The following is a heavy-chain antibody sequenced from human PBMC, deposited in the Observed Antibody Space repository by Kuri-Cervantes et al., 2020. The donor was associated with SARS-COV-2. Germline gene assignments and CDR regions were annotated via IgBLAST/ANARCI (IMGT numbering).Heavy chain of an antibody. CDR2: ISYDGSNK. V-gene: IGHV3-30*04. CDR3: AKAGPWPLSSSWDS. J-gene: IGHJ4*02. D-gene: IGHD6-6*01. CDR1: GFTFSSYA. Sequence: GGSLRLSCAASGFTFSSYAMHWVRQAPGKGLEWVAVISYDGSNKYYADSVKGRFTISKDRSQNILFLHMSSLRVEDTGLYYCAKAGPWPLSSSWDSWGQGTLVTVSS.